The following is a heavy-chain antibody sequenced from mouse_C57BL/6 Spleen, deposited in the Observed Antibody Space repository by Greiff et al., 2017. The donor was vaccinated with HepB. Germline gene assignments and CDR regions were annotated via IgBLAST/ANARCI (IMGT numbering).Heavy chain of an antibody. CDR3: AREKGQLRLLSY. D-gene: IGHD3-2*02. CDR2: IDPSDSET. CDR1: GYTFTSYW. V-gene: IGHV1-52*01. J-gene: IGHJ3*01. Sequence: QVQLKQPGAELVRPGSSVKLSCKASGYTFTSYWMHWVKQRPIQGLEWIGNIDPSDSETHYNQKFKDKATLTVDKSSSTAYMQLSSLTSEDSAVYYCAREKGQLRLLSYWGQGTLVTVSA.